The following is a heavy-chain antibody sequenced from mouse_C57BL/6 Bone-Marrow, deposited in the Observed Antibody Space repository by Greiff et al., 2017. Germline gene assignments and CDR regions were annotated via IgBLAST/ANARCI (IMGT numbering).Heavy chain of an antibody. CDR2: IYPRSGNT. CDR1: GYTFTSYG. CDR3: ARDVYETY. J-gene: IGHJ3*01. D-gene: IGHD1-1*01. V-gene: IGHV1-81*01. Sequence: QVQLQQSGAELARPGASVKLSCKASGYTFTSYGISWVKQRTGQGLEWIGEIYPRSGNTYYNEKFKGKATLTADKYSSTAYMELRSLTSEDSAVYFCARDVYETYWGQGTLVTVSA.